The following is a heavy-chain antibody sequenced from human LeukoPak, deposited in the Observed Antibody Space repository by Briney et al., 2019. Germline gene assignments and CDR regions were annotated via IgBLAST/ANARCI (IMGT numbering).Heavy chain of an antibody. CDR3: ARDRPQQWLVRGQRGYYYYMDV. CDR1: GFTFNNYW. J-gene: IGHJ6*03. Sequence: GGSLRLSCAASGFTFNNYWMTWVRQAPGMGLEWVANIKQDGSEKYYVDSVKCRFTISRDIAKNSLYLKMNSLRAEDTAVYYCARDRPQQWLVRGQRGYYYYMDVWGKGTTVTISS. V-gene: IGHV3-7*01. CDR2: IKQDGSEK. D-gene: IGHD6-19*01.